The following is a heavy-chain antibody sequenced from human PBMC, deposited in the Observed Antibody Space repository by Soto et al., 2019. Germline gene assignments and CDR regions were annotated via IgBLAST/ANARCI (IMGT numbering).Heavy chain of an antibody. Sequence: QVQLVQSGAEVKKPGASVKVSCKASGYTFTSYGISWVRQAPGQGLEWMGWISAYNGNTNYAQKLQGRVTMTTDTSTSTAYMELRSVRSDDTAVYYCARDPEMIVVGIGPSPGDYWGQGTLVTVSS. D-gene: IGHD3-22*01. CDR3: ARDPEMIVVGIGPSPGDY. V-gene: IGHV1-18*04. J-gene: IGHJ4*02. CDR1: GYTFTSYG. CDR2: ISAYNGNT.